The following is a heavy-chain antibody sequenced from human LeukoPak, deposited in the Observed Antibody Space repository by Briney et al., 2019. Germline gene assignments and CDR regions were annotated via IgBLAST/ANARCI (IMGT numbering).Heavy chain of an antibody. CDR3: ARDDNYGVFVNVDY. CDR2: ISAYNGNT. CDR1: GYTFINYG. Sequence: ASVKVSCKASGYTFINYGISWVRQAPGQGLEWMGWISAYNGNTNYAQKLQGRVTMTTDTSTSTAYMELRSLRSDDTAVYYCARDDNYGVFVNVDYWGQGTLVTVSS. V-gene: IGHV1-18*01. D-gene: IGHD4-11*01. J-gene: IGHJ4*02.